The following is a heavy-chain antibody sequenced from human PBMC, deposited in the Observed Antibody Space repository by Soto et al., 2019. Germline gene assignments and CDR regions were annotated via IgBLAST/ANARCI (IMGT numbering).Heavy chain of an antibody. J-gene: IGHJ4*02. Sequence: QVQLQESGPGLVKPSETLSLTCTVSGGSISSYYWSWIRQPPGKGLEWIGYIYYSGRTNYNPSLKSRVTISVDTAKTQFSLELSSVTAADTAVYYCARSSRYGDHGDYVDYLGQVTLVTVYS. CDR2: IYYSGRT. CDR3: ARSSRYGDHGDYVDY. D-gene: IGHD6-13*01. CDR1: GGSISSYY. V-gene: IGHV4-59*01.